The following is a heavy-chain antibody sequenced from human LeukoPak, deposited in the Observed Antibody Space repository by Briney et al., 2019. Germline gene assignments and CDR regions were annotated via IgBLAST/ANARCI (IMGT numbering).Heavy chain of an antibody. V-gene: IGHV4-34*01. D-gene: IGHD4-17*01. CDR3: ARPNDYGDDY. J-gene: IGHJ4*02. CDR2: ISHSGFT. Sequence: RSSETLSLTCAVYGGSLSGYYWSWIRQPPGKGLEWIGDISHSGFTNYNPSLKSQVTISVDTSTNQFSLKLNSVTAADTAVYYCARPNDYGDDYWGQGTLVTVSS. CDR1: GGSLSGYY.